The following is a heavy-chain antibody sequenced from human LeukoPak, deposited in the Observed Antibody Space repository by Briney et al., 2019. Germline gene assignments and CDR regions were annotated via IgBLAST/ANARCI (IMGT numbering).Heavy chain of an antibody. D-gene: IGHD5-18*01. Sequence: PGGSLRFSCAASGFTFSSYWMHWVRQAPGKGLVWVSLINSDGSSTSYADSVKGRFTISRDNAKSTLYLQMNSLRAEDTAVYYCARDGGYRFDYWGQGTLVTVSS. CDR2: INSDGSST. V-gene: IGHV3-74*01. CDR3: ARDGGYRFDY. J-gene: IGHJ4*02. CDR1: GFTFSSYW.